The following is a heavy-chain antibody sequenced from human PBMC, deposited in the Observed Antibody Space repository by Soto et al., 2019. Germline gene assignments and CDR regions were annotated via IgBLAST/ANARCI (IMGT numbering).Heavy chain of an antibody. D-gene: IGHD2-15*01. CDR1: GGSINGGGYY. J-gene: IGHJ5*02. V-gene: IGHV4-31*03. CDR3: ASGSGYIWQNFFAL. CDR2: IYNSGTT. Sequence: QVQLQESGPGLVKPSQTLSLTCTVPGGSINGGGYYWTWIRQHPGKVLAWFGNIYNSGTTYYNPSPEGRVSISLDTSKNRSSLKVPAVTPAASAVYHCASGSGYIWQNFFALWGQGIRVTVSS.